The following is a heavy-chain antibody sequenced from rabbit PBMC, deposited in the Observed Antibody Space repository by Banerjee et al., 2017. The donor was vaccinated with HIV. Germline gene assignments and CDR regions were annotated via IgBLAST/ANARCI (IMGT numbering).Heavy chain of an antibody. CDR1: GFDFSSYG. V-gene: IGHV1S1*01. CDR3: VRHNSGLTL. D-gene: IGHD4-1*01. J-gene: IGHJ4*01. Sequence: LTLTCKASGFDFSSYGVSWVRQAPGKGLEWIGYITYGGSAFYASWAKGRFTISRTSTTVDLKMTSLTAADTATYFCVRHNSGLTLWGPGTLVTVS. CDR2: ITYGGSA.